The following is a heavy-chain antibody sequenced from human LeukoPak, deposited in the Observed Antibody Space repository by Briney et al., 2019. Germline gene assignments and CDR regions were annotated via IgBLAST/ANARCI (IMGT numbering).Heavy chain of an antibody. Sequence: GGSLRLSCAAAGLSVSSNFMSWVRQAPGKGLEWVSVIYGGGSTYYADSVKGRFTISRDTPKDTLYLQMNSLRVEDTAVYYCASWPVGWYGEDSWGQGTLVTVSS. J-gene: IGHJ4*02. V-gene: IGHV3-53*01. CDR2: IYGGGST. CDR1: GLSVSSNF. CDR3: ASWPVGWYGEDS. D-gene: IGHD6-19*01.